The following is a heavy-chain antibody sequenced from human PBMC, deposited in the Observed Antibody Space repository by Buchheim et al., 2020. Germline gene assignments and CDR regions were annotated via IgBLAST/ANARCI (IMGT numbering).Heavy chain of an antibody. D-gene: IGHD3/OR15-3a*01. CDR1: GGSISSYY. V-gene: IGHV4-59*01. J-gene: IGHJ4*02. CDR3: AGTGVTGAIDY. CDR2: IYYSGST. Sequence: QVQLQESGPGLVKPSETLSLTCTVSGGSISSYYWSWIRQPPGKGLEWIGYIYYSGSTNYNPSLKSRVTISVDTSKNQFSFKLSSVTAADTAVYYCAGTGVTGAIDYWGQGTL.